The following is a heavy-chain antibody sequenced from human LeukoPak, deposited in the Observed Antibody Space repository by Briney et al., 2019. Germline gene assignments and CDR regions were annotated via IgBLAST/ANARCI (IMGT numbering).Heavy chain of an antibody. Sequence: GGSLRLSCAASGFTFSSYWMSWVRQAQGKGLEWVANIKQDGSEKYYVDSVKGRFTISRDNAKNSLYLQMNSLRAEDTAVYYCARAGQWLAYYFDYWGQGTLVTVSS. V-gene: IGHV3-7*01. CDR2: IKQDGSEK. CDR1: GFTFSSYW. CDR3: ARAGQWLAYYFDY. J-gene: IGHJ4*02. D-gene: IGHD6-19*01.